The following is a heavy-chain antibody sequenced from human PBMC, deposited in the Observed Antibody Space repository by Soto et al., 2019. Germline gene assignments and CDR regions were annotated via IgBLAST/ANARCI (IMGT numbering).Heavy chain of an antibody. CDR1: GGSISSGGYY. D-gene: IGHD5-12*01. J-gene: IGHJ5*02. CDR3: AREGRWLQLS. Sequence: QVQLQESGPGLVKPSQTLSLTCTVSGGSISSGGYYWSWIRQHPGKGLEWSGYIYYSGSTYYNPSLKGRVTISVDASKHQLALKLSSVTAADTAVYYGAREGRWLQLSWGRGTLVTVSS. CDR2: IYYSGST. V-gene: IGHV4-31*03.